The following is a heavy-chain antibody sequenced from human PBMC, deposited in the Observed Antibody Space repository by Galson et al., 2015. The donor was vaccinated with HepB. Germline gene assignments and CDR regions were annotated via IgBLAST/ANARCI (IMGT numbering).Heavy chain of an antibody. CDR3: LTVSGHY. CDR1: GFRLSDYI. D-gene: IGHD5/OR15-5a*01. V-gene: IGHV3-64D*06. CDR2: ISSNGGST. Sequence: SLRLSCAASGFRLSDYIMHWVRQAPGKGLEYVSAISSNGGSTYYTDSVRGRFTISRDNSKNTVYLQMSSLRIEDTAVYYCLTVSGHYWGQGTLVTVSS. J-gene: IGHJ4*02.